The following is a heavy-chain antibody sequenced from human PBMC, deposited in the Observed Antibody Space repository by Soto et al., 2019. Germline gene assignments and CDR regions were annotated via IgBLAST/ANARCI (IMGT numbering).Heavy chain of an antibody. CDR3: AAEVGFGPLFDY. Sequence: QVQLQESGPGLVKPSQTLSLTCTVSGGSISSGGYYWSWIRQHPGKGLEWIGYIYYSGSTYYNPSLTSRVTISVDTSKNQFSQKLSSVTAGDTAVYYCAAEVGFGPLFDYWGQGTLVTVSS. J-gene: IGHJ4*02. CDR2: IYYSGST. D-gene: IGHD3-3*01. CDR1: GGSISSGGYY. V-gene: IGHV4-31*03.